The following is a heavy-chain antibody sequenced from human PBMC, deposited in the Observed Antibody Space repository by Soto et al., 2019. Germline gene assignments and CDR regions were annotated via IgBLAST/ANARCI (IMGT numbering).Heavy chain of an antibody. CDR3: AGDGVRNGAYNGWLDP. J-gene: IGHJ5*02. CDR2: IKQDGREK. CDR1: GFGFSSYW. Sequence: EVQLVESGGDLAHPGGSLSLPCAASGFGFSSYWLTWVRQAPGKGLGWVANIKQDGREKYYVASVKGRFTISRDNGNNLLYLQMDSLTPDDTAVYYCAGDGVRNGAYNGWLDPWGQGTLVTVSS. V-gene: IGHV3-7*03. D-gene: IGHD3-10*01.